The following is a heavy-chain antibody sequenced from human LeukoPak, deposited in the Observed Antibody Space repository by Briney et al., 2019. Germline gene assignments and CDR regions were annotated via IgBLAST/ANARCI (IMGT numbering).Heavy chain of an antibody. CDR1: GYTFTGYY. CDR3: ARDHHYDILTGYYPGDY. D-gene: IGHD3-9*01. Sequence: GASVKVSCKASGYTFTGYYMHWVRQAPGQGLEWMGRINPNGGGTNYAQKFQGRVTITRDTSASTAYMELSSLRSEDTAVYYCARDHHYDILTGYYPGDYWGQGTLVTVSS. J-gene: IGHJ4*02. CDR2: INPNGGGT. V-gene: IGHV1-2*06.